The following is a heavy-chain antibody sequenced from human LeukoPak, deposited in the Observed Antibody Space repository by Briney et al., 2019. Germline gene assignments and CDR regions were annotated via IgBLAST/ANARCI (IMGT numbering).Heavy chain of an antibody. CDR3: ARDPPVGIQPGVD. V-gene: IGHV1-2*02. D-gene: IGHD5-18*01. Sequence: ASVKVSCKASGYTFTGYYMHWVRQAPGQGLEWMGWINPNSGGTNYAQKFQGRVTMTRDTSISTAYMELSKLRSDDTAVYYCARDPPVGIQPGVDWGQGTLVTVSS. J-gene: IGHJ4*02. CDR2: INPNSGGT. CDR1: GYTFTGYY.